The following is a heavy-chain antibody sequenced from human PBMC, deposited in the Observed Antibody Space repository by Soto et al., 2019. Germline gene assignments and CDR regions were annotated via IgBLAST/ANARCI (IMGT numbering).Heavy chain of an antibody. J-gene: IGHJ5*02. CDR3: AKDRPSIAARRGTYNWFDP. CDR2: ISGSGGST. V-gene: IGHV3-23*01. D-gene: IGHD6-6*01. Sequence: GGSLRLSCAASGFTFSSYAMSWVRQAPGKGLEWVSAISGSGGSTYYADSVKGRFTISRDNSKNTLYLQMNSLRAEDTAVYYCAKDRPSIAARRGTYNWFDPWGQGTLVTVSS. CDR1: GFTFSSYA.